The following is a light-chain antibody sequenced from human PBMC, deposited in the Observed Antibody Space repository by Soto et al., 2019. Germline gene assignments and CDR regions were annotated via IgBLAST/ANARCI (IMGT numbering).Light chain of an antibody. CDR2: LNSDGSH. CDR3: QTWVTGIYV. CDR1: SGHSSYA. V-gene: IGLV4-69*01. J-gene: IGLJ1*01. Sequence: QLVLTQSPSASASLGASVKLTCTLSSGHSSYAIAWHQQQPEKGPRYLMKLNSDGSHSKGDGIPDRFSGSSSGAERYLTISSLQSEDEADYYCQTWVTGIYVFGTGTKLTAL.